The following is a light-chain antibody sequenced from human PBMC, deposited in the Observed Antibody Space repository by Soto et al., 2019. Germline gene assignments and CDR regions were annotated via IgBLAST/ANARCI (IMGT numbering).Light chain of an antibody. J-gene: IGKJ3*01. CDR1: QSLSSSY. V-gene: IGKV3-20*01. CDR3: QHYGSLPLFT. CDR2: GAS. Sequence: ELVLTQSPGTLSLSPGDRATLSCRASQSLSSSYLAWYQQKPGQAPRLLIYGASSRATGIPDRFSGSGSGTDFTLTISRLEPEDVAVYYCQHYGSLPLFTVGPGTKVDIK.